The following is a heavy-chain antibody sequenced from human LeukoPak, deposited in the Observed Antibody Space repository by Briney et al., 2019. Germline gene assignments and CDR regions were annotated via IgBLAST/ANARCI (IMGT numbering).Heavy chain of an antibody. Sequence: PGGSLRLSCAASGFTFSTYSMLWVRQTPGKGLEFLFYIKSGGNAVHYADSVKDRFTFSRDNAKNSLYLQMTGLRVKDSGIYYCARVGSRGDWFDYWGQGTRVTVSS. CDR1: GFTFSTYS. CDR2: IKSGGNAV. CDR3: ARVGSRGDWFDY. V-gene: IGHV3-48*01. J-gene: IGHJ5*01. D-gene: IGHD1-26*01.